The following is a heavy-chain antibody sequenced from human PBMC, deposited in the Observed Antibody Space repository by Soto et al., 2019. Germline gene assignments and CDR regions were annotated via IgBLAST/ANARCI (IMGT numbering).Heavy chain of an antibody. CDR3: ARAGMVYATNWLDP. CDR2: MNPNSGNT. J-gene: IGHJ5*02. CDR1: GYTFTSYD. Sequence: ASVKVSCKASGYTFTSYDINWVRQATGQGLEWMGWMNPNSGNTGYAQKFQGRVTMTRNTSISTAYMELSSLRSEDTAVYYCARAGMVYATNWLDPWGQGTMVTVSS. V-gene: IGHV1-8*01. D-gene: IGHD2-8*01.